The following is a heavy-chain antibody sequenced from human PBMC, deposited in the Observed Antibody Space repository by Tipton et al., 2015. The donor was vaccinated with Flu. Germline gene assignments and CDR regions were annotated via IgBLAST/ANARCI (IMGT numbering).Heavy chain of an antibody. CDR1: GGTFSSYA. V-gene: IGHV1-69*06. CDR2: IIPIFGST. CDR3: AKTTDYGDYGGD. D-gene: IGHD4-17*01. Sequence: QLVQSGAEVKKPGSSVKVSCTVPGGTFSSYAITWIRQAPGQGLEWMGRIIPIFGSTDFAQSFQGRVTLTADKSTATAYMELSSLRSDDTAIYYCAKTTDYGDYGGDWGQGTLVTVSS. J-gene: IGHJ4*02.